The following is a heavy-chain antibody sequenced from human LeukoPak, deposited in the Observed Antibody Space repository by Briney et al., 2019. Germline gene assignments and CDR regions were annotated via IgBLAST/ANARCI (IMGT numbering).Heavy chain of an antibody. D-gene: IGHD6-6*01. J-gene: IGHJ4*02. CDR1: GFTFSSYS. CDR2: ISSTGSTI. V-gene: IGHV3-48*01. Sequence: GGSLRLSCAVSGFTFSSYSMNWVRQAPGKGLEWVSYISSTGSTIYYADSVRGRFTISRDNAKNSLYLQMNSLRAEDTAVYYCARGSYSSSNYFDYWGQGTLVTVSS. CDR3: ARGSYSSSNYFDY.